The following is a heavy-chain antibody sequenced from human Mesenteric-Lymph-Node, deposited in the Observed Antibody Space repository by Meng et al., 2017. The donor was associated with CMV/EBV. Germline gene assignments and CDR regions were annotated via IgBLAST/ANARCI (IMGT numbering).Heavy chain of an antibody. CDR3: ARDHDSRFDP. J-gene: IGHJ5*02. CDR1: GFTFSSYW. D-gene: IGHD1-1*01. CDR2: IKQDGSEK. V-gene: IGHV3-7*01. Sequence: GESLKISCAASGFTFSSYWMSWVRQAPGKGLEWVANIKQDGSEKYYVDSVKGRFTISRDNAKNSLYLQMNSLRAEDTAVYYCARDHDSRFDPWGQGTLVTVSS.